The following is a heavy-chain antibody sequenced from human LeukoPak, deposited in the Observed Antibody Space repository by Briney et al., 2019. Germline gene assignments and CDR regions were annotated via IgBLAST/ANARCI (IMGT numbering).Heavy chain of an antibody. CDR1: GFTFSSYS. D-gene: IGHD3-22*01. V-gene: IGHV3-21*01. Sequence: GGSLRLSCAASGFTFSSYSMNWVRQAPGKGLEWVSSISSSSSYIYYADSVKGRFTISRDNAKNSLYLQMNSLRAEDTAVYYCARGVNYYDSSGYYGGDYWGQGTLVTVSS. J-gene: IGHJ4*02. CDR3: ARGVNYYDSSGYYGGDY. CDR2: ISSSSSYI.